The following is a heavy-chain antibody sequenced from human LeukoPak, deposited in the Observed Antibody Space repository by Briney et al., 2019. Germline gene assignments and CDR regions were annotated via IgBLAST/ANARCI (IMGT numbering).Heavy chain of an antibody. CDR2: TSGSI. CDR3: ARVLAIFGLDTTDFYMDV. CDR1: GASISSHY. D-gene: IGHD3/OR15-3a*01. J-gene: IGHJ6*03. V-gene: IGHV4-59*11. Sequence: ASETLSLTCAVSGASISSHYWSWIRQPPGKGLEWIGYTSGSISDNPSLKSRVAVSVDPSQNQVSLSLTSVTAADTAVYYCARVLAIFGLDTTDFYMDVWGEGTTVTVSS.